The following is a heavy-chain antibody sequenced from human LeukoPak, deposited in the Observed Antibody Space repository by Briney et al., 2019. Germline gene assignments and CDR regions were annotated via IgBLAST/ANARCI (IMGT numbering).Heavy chain of an antibody. J-gene: IGHJ4*02. Sequence: PSETLSLTCVVYGGSFSGYYWSWIRQPPGKGLEWIGYIYYSGSTYYNPSLKSRVTISVDTSKNQFSLKLSSVTAADTAVYYCARGLGYCSGGSCYFPYYFDYWGQGTLVTVSS. CDR1: GGSFSGYY. CDR2: IYYSGST. D-gene: IGHD2-15*01. CDR3: ARGLGYCSGGSCYFPYYFDY. V-gene: IGHV4-30-4*08.